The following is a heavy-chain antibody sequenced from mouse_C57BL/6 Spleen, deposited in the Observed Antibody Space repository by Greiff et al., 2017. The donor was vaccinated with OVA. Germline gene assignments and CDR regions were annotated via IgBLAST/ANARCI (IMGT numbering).Heavy chain of an antibody. CDR3: ARYREGISRYFDV. J-gene: IGHJ1*03. D-gene: IGHD5-2*01. CDR2: IRNKANGYTT. V-gene: IGHV7-3*01. Sequence: EVKLMESGGGLVQPGGSLSLSCAASGFTFTDYYMSWVRQPPGKALEWLGFIRNKANGYTTEYSASVKGRFTISRDNSQSILYLQMNALRAEDSATYYCARYREGISRYFDVWGTGTTVTVSS. CDR1: GFTFTDYY.